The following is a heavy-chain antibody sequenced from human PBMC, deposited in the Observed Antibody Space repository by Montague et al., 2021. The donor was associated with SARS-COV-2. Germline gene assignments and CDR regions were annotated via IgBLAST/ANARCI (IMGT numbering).Heavy chain of an antibody. Sequence: SETLSLTCAVYGGSFSGYYWSWIRQPPGKGLEWIGEINHNGSTNYYPILKSQVTISVATSKNQFSLKLSPVTAADTAVYYCASGGIGSGQWLENYYYYGMDVWGQGTTVTVSS. D-gene: IGHD6-19*01. CDR3: ASGGIGSGQWLENYYYYGMDV. V-gene: IGHV4-34*01. CDR1: GGSFSGYY. CDR2: INHNGST. J-gene: IGHJ6*02.